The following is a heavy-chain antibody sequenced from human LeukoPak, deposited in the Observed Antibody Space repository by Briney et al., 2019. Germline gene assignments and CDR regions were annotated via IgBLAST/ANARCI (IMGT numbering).Heavy chain of an antibody. J-gene: IGHJ4*02. CDR1: GLTFGSYA. V-gene: IGHV3-30-3*01. CDR3: ARDGPWIQLWLPSRGYFDY. CDR2: ISYDGSDK. D-gene: IGHD5-18*01. Sequence: PGGSLRLSCAASGLTFGSYAMHWVRQAPGKGLEWVAVISYDGSDKYYADSVKGRFTISRDNSKNTLYLQMNSLRAEDTAVYYCARDGPWIQLWLPSRGYFDYWGQGTLVTVSS.